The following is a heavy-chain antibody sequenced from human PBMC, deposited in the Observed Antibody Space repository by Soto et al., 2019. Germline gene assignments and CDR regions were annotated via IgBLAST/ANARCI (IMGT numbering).Heavy chain of an antibody. CDR3: ARDGHSYGYNRADY. J-gene: IGHJ4*02. CDR1: GFTFSSYA. Sequence: GGSLRLSCAASGFTFSSYAMHWVRQAPDKGLEWVAIISYDGSNKYYADSVKGRFTISRDNSKNTLFLQMNSLRAEDTAVYYCARDGHSYGYNRADYWGQGTLVTVSS. CDR2: ISYDGSNK. V-gene: IGHV3-30-3*01. D-gene: IGHD5-18*01.